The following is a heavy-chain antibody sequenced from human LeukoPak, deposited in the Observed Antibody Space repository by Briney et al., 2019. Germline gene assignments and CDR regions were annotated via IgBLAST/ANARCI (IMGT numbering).Heavy chain of an antibody. CDR1: GYTFTGYY. CDR3: ARLRRDGYTNYFDY. CDR2: INPNSGGT. V-gene: IGHV1-2*02. J-gene: IGHJ4*02. Sequence: ASVKVSCKASGYTFTGYYMHWVRQAPGQGLEWMGWINPNSGGTNYAQKFQGRVTMTRDTSISTAYMELSRLRSDDMAVYYCARLRRDGYTNYFDYWGQGTLVTVSS. D-gene: IGHD5-24*01.